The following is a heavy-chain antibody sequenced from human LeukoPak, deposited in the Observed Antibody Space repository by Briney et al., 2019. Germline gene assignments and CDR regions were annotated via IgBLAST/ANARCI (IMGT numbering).Heavy chain of an antibody. J-gene: IGHJ5*02. D-gene: IGHD3-10*01. Sequence: GASVKVSCKASGYTFTDYYMHWVRQAPGQGLEWMGWISAYNGNTNYAQKLQGRVTMTTDTSTSTAYMELRSLRSDDTAVYYCARDLTGLTYGSGTGWFDPWGQGTLVTVPS. CDR1: GYTFTDYY. CDR3: ARDLTGLTYGSGTGWFDP. V-gene: IGHV1-18*04. CDR2: ISAYNGNT.